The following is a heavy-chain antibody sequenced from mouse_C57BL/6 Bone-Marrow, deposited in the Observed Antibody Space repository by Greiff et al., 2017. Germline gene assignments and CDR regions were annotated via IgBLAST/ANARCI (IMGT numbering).Heavy chain of an antibody. CDR2: IDPSDCYT. J-gene: IGHJ3*01. CDR3: ARWDYYGSSGVAY. CDR1: GYTFTSYW. V-gene: IGHV1-59*01. D-gene: IGHD1-1*01. Sequence: VQLQQPGAELVRPGTSVKLSCKASGYTFTSYWMHWVKQRPGQGLEWIGVIDPSDCYTNYNQKFKGKATLTVDTSSSTAYMQLSSLTSEDAAVYYCARWDYYGSSGVAYWGQGTLVTVSA.